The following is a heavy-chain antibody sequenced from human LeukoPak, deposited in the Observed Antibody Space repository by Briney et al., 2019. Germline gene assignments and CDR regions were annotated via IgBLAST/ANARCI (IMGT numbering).Heavy chain of an antibody. V-gene: IGHV3-7*01. CDR2: IKQDGSEK. Sequence: GESLTLSCAVSGFTFSSYWMSWVRQAPGNGLEWVANIKQDGSEKYYVDSVKGRFTISRDNAKNSLYLQMNSLRAEDTAVYYCARATGLYRSRDAFDIWGQGTMVTVSS. D-gene: IGHD2/OR15-2a*01. CDR3: ARATGLYRSRDAFDI. CDR1: GFTFSSYW. J-gene: IGHJ3*02.